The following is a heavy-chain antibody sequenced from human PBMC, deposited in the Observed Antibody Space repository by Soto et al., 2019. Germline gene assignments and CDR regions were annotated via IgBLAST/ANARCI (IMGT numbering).Heavy chain of an antibody. CDR1: GXTFASYY. CDR2: INPSGGST. Sequence: GASVKVSCKASGXTFASYYMHWVRQAPGQGLEWMGIINPSGGSTSYAQKFQGRVTMTRDTPTSTVYMELSSLRSEDAAVYYCARDRSNYDFSSGYYGMDVWGQGTTVTVSS. V-gene: IGHV1-46*01. J-gene: IGHJ6*02. D-gene: IGHD3-3*01. CDR3: ARDRSNYDFSSGYYGMDV.